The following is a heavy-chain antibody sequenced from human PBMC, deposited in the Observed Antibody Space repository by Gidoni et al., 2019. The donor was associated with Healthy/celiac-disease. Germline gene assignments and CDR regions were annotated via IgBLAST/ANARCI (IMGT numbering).Heavy chain of an antibody. CDR3: ASPNWGRWFDP. J-gene: IGHJ5*02. D-gene: IGHD7-27*01. CDR1: GFTFSSYA. CDR2: ISGSGGST. V-gene: IGHV3-23*01. Sequence: EVQLLESGGGLVQPGGSLRLSCAAAGFTFSSYAMSWVRQAPGKGLGWVSAISGSGGSTYYADCVKGRFTISRDNSKNTLYLQMNSLRAEDTAVYYCASPNWGRWFDPWGQGTLVTVSS.